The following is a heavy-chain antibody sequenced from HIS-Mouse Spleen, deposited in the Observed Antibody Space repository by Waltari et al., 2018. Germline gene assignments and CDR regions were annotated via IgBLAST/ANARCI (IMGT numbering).Heavy chain of an antibody. CDR2: IYYSGST. J-gene: IGHJ6*02. CDR3: AGDRQYQLQDYYYYGMDV. V-gene: IGHV4-39*07. Sequence: QLQLQESGPGLVKPSETLSLTCTVPGGSISSSSYYWGWNRPPPVKGLEWIGSIYYSGSTYYNPSLKSRVTISVDTSKNQFSLKLSSVTAADTAVYYCAGDRQYQLQDYYYYGMDVWGQGTTVTVSS. D-gene: IGHD2-2*01. CDR1: GGSISSSSYY.